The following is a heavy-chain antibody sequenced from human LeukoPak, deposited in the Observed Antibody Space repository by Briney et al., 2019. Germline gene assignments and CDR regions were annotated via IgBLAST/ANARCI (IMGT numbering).Heavy chain of an antibody. J-gene: IGHJ3*02. Sequence: PSQTLSLTCTVAGGSVSGHYWSWIRQPPGKGLEWIGYILYSGSTRYNPSLGSRVTISVDTPKDLFSLKLTSVTAADTALYYCARHRGQYNAHDAFDIWGQGTLVAVSS. V-gene: IGHV4-59*08. CDR3: ARHRGQYNAHDAFDI. D-gene: IGHD1-14*01. CDR1: GGSVSGHY. CDR2: ILYSGST.